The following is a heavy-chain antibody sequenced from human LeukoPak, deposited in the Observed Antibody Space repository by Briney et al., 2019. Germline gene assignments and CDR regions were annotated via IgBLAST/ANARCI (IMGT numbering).Heavy chain of an antibody. CDR1: GYSISSGYY. J-gene: IGHJ4*02. Sequence: SETLSLTCTVSGYSISSGYYWGWIRQPPGKWLEWIGSVYHRVSTYYNPSLKNRVTISVDASKNQFSLKLSSVTAADTAVYYCASTDYYDFYFDYWGQGTLVTVSS. V-gene: IGHV4-38-2*02. D-gene: IGHD3-22*01. CDR3: ASTDYYDFYFDY. CDR2: VYHRVST.